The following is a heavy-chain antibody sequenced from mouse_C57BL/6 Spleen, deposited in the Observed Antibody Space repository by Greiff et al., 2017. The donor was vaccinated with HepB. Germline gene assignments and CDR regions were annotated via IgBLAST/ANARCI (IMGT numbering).Heavy chain of an antibody. V-gene: IGHV1-61*01. D-gene: IGHD2-1*01. Sequence: VQLQQPGAELVRPGSSVKLSCKASGYTFTSYWMDWVKQRPGQGLEWIGNIYPSDSETHYNQKFKDKATLTVDKSSSTAYMQLSSLTSEDSAVYYCARSSRVIYYGNYNWYFDVWGTGTTVTVSS. CDR2: IYPSDSET. J-gene: IGHJ1*03. CDR1: GYTFTSYW. CDR3: ARSSRVIYYGNYNWYFDV.